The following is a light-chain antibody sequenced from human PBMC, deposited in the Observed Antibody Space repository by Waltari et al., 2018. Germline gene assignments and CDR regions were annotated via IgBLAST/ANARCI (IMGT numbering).Light chain of an antibody. J-gene: IGLJ2*01. V-gene: IGLV2-18*02. CDR3: SSYASSRTLV. CDR2: EVS. CDR1: SSDIGGYNR. Sequence: QAALTQSPSVSGSPGQSVTISCTGTSSDIGGYNRVSWYQQHPGKAPKLMIYEVSNRPSGVSDRFSGSKSGNTASLIISGLQAEDEADYYCSSYASSRTLVFGGGTRLTVL.